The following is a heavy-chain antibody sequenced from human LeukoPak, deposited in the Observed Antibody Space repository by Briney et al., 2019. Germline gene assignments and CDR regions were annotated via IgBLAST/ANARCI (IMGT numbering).Heavy chain of an antibody. V-gene: IGHV3-23*01. Sequence: QTGGSLRLSCAASGFTSDNYGIGWVRQAPGKGLEWVSGISGSGGRTYYADSVKGRFTISRDNSKNTLFLQLNSLGVEDTATYYCAIPTCSGSGYCSTSDPFHKWGQGTMVTVSS. J-gene: IGHJ3*02. CDR3: AIPTCSGSGYCSTSDPFHK. CDR1: GFTSDNYG. D-gene: IGHD2-2*03. CDR2: ISGSGGRT.